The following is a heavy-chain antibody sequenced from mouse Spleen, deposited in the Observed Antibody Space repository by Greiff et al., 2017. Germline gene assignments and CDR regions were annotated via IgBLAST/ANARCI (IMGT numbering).Heavy chain of an antibody. D-gene: IGHD3-1*01. Sequence: EVQRVESGGGLVKPGGSLKLSCAASGFTFSSYTMSWVRQTPEKRLEWVATISSGGSYTYYPDSVKGRFTISRDNAKNTLYLQMSSLKSEDTAMYYCTRDLGDFYFDYWGQGTTLTVSS. CDR2: ISSGGSYT. CDR3: TRDLGDFYFDY. CDR1: GFTFSSYT. J-gene: IGHJ2*01. V-gene: IGHV5-6-4*01.